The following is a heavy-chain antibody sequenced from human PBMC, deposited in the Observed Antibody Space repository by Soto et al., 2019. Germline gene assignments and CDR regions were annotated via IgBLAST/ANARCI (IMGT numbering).Heavy chain of an antibody. V-gene: IGHV3-23*01. Sequence: GGSLRLSCAASGFTFSSYAMSWVRQAPGKGLEWVSAISGSGGSTYYADSVKGRFTISRDNSKNTLYLQMNSLRGDDTDVYYCAKDGNPILYLPGYYLRIWFDPWGREPLVTAPQ. J-gene: IGHJ5*02. CDR1: GFTFSSYA. D-gene: IGHD3-9*01. CDR2: ISGSGGST. CDR3: AKDGNPILYLPGYYLRIWFDP.